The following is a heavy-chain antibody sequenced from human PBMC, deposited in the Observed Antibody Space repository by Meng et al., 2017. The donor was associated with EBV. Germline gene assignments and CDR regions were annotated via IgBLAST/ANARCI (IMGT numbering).Heavy chain of an antibody. CDR1: GYTFRNYA. D-gene: IGHD1-1*01. V-gene: IGHV7-4-1*02. CDR3: ARGVEENGSHYPFDS. Sequence: QVQLMQSGSEWKRPGASVKVSFKASGYTFRNYAINWMRQVPGQGLEWMGWINTYSGKATFAQGFTGRFVFSLDTPVTTAHLQISGLKTEDRAVYYCARGVEENGSHYPFDSWGQGTLVTVSS. J-gene: IGHJ4*02. CDR2: INTYSGKA.